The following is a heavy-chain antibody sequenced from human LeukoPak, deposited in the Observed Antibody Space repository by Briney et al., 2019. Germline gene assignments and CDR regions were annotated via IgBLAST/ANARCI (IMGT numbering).Heavy chain of an antibody. V-gene: IGHV3-30*02. D-gene: IGHD2-2*03. CDR2: IRYDGSNK. CDR1: GFTFSSYG. J-gene: IGHJ4*02. CDR3: AKDRMGIVVVPAAKSAFDY. Sequence: GGSLRRSCAASGFTFSSYGMHWVRQAPGKGLEWVAFIRYDGSNKYYADSVKGRFTISRDNSKNTLYLQMNSLRAEDTAVYYCAKDRMGIVVVPAAKSAFDYWGQGTLVTVSS.